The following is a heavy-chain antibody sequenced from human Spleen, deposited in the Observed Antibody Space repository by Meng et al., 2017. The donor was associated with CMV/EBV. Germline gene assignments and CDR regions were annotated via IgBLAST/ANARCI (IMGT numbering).Heavy chain of an antibody. CDR1: GYHFTRYG. CDR2: ISAYNGNT. CDR3: AREKGTMVRGVYFDY. D-gene: IGHD3-10*01. V-gene: IGHV1-18*01. Sequence: QVQLVESGAEVKKPGASVKVSCKASGYHFTRYGISWVRQAPGQGLEWMGWISAYNGNTNYAQKLQGRVTMNTDTSTSTAYMELRSLRSDDTAVYYCAREKGTMVRGVYFDYWGQGTLVTVSS. J-gene: IGHJ4*02.